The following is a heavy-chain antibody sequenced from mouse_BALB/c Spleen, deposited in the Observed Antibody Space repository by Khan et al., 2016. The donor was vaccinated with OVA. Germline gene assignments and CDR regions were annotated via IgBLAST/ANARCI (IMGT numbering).Heavy chain of an antibody. V-gene: IGHV9-1*02. CDR3: TRSRGNYLLDY. CDR1: GYTFTNYG. D-gene: IGHD2-1*01. J-gene: IGHJ2*01. CDR2: INTYTGEP. Sequence: QIQLVPSGPELKKPGETVKISCKASGYTFTNYGLNWVNQAPGKGLKWMGWINTYTGEPIYADDFKGRFVFSLETSASPAYLQFNNLKNEDMITYFCTRSRGNYLLDYWGQGTTLTVSS.